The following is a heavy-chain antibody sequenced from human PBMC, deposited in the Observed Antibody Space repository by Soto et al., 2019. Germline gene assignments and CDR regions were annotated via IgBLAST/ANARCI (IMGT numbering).Heavy chain of an antibody. V-gene: IGHV1-46*01. CDR3: ASISTGAPPSGMDM. CDR2: INPSGGST. D-gene: IGHD4-17*01. J-gene: IGHJ6*02. Sequence: GASLKVSCKASGYTFTRYYMHWVRQAPGRGLEWMGIINPSGGSTSYAQKFQGRVTMTRDTSTSTVYMELRSLRSEDTAVYYCASISTGAPPSGMDMRSLGAAVTLSS. CDR1: GYTFTRYY.